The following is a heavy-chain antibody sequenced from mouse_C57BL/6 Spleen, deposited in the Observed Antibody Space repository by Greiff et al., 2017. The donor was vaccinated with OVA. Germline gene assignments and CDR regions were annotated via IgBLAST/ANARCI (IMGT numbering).Heavy chain of an antibody. V-gene: IGHV5-6*01. CDR3: ARQGGSFDY. CDR2: ISSGGSYT. Sequence: EVQLVESGGDLVKPGGSPKLSCAASGFTFSSYGMSWVRQTPDKRLEWVATISSGGSYTYYPDSVKGRFTISRDNAKNTLYLQMSSLKSEDTAMYYCARQGGSFDYWGQGTTLTVSS. J-gene: IGHJ2*01. CDR1: GFTFSSYG.